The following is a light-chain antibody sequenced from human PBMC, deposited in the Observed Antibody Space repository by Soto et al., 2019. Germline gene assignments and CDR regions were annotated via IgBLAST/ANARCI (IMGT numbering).Light chain of an antibody. CDR1: HSISSY. J-gene: IGKJ2*01. V-gene: IGKV1-39*01. CDR3: QHSYNTPRT. CDR2: AVS. Sequence: DIQMTQSPSSLSASVGDRVTITCRASHSISSYLNWYQQKPGKAPKLLIYAVSSLQGGVPPRFSGSGSVTDFTLTISSLQPEDFATYYCQHSYNTPRTLGQGTKLEIK.